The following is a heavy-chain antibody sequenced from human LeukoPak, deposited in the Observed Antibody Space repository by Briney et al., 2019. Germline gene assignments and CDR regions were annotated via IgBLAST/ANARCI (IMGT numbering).Heavy chain of an antibody. J-gene: IGHJ6*03. V-gene: IGHV4-59*01. CDR1: GGSISNYY. Sequence: SETLSLTCTVSGGSISNYYWSWIRQPPGKGLEWIGYIYYSGSTNYNPSLKSRFTISLDTSKNQFSLKLSSVTAADTAVYYCARDRSDSSGYYYMDVWGKGTTVTVSS. CDR3: ARDRSDSSGYYYMDV. CDR2: IYYSGST. D-gene: IGHD3-22*01.